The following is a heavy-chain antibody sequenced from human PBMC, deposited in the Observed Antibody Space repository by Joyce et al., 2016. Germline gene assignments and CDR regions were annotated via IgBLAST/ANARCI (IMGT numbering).Heavy chain of an antibody. D-gene: IGHD3-22*01. J-gene: IGHJ2*01. CDR1: GGSISTSNW. V-gene: IGHV4-4*02. CDR2: IYHSGIT. Sequence: QVQLQESGPGLVKPSGTLSLTCAVSGGSISTSNWWSWVRQPPGRGLEWIGEIYHSGITNSSPFLRSRVTISVDKSKNQFSLKLSSMTAADTAVYYCARVNKNYYDSSAYYLNWYFDLWGRGTLVTVSS. CDR3: ARVNKNYYDSSAYYLNWYFDL.